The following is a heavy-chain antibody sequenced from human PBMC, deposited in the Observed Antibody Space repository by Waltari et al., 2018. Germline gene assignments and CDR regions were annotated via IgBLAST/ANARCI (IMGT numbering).Heavy chain of an antibody. Sequence: QVQLQESGPGLVQPSETLSLTCAVSGYSISRGSYWGWIRQPPGKGLEWIGFLYHSGSTYYNPSLKSRFTISVDTSKNQFSLKLSSVTAADTAVYYCAGDTTVTTSDYFDYWGQGTLVTVSS. D-gene: IGHD4-17*01. CDR1: GYSISRGSY. CDR3: AGDTTVTTSDYFDY. CDR2: LYHSGST. V-gene: IGHV4-38-2*01. J-gene: IGHJ4*02.